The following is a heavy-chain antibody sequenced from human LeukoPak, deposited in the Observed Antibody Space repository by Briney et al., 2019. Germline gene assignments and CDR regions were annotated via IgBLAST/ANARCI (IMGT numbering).Heavy chain of an antibody. J-gene: IGHJ4*02. CDR2: IKQDGSEK. CDR1: GFTFSSYW. V-gene: IGHV3-7*01. D-gene: IGHD6-6*01. CDR3: ARDRIAARPYYFDY. Sequence: GGSLRLSCAASGFTFSSYWMSWVRRAPGKGLEWVADIKQDGSEKYYVDSVKGGFTISRDNAKNSLYLQLNSLRAEDTAVYYCARDRIAARPYYFDYWGQRTLVTVSS.